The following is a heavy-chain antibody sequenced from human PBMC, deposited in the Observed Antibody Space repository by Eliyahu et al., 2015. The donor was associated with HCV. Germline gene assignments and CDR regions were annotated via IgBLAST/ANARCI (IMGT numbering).Heavy chain of an antibody. CDR2: IYTSGST. Sequence: QVQLQESGPGLVKPSQTLSLTCTVXGGSISSGSYYWSWIRQPAGKGLEWIGRIYTSGSTNYNPSLKSRVTISVDTSKNQFSLKLSSVTAADTAVYYCARVTNFKCIDYWGQGTLVTVSS. D-gene: IGHD2-8*01. CDR3: ARVTNFKCIDY. CDR1: GGSISSGSYY. J-gene: IGHJ4*02. V-gene: IGHV4-61*02.